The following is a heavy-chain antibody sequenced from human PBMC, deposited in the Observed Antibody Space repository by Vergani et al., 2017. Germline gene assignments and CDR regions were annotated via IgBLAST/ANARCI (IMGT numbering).Heavy chain of an antibody. D-gene: IGHD4-11*01. CDR1: GGSFTSYH. CDR2: SDHTGRP. J-gene: IGHJ6*03. V-gene: IGHV4-34*01. Sequence: QVQLQQWGGGLLKPSETLSLTCVVNGGSFTSYHWTWIRQSPGEGLECVGDSDHTGRPDYNPSLKSRLTMSVDKSRNQFSLTLNTVTATDTAIYFCARVNTETNGHLYYYYYMDVWGQGTAVTVS. CDR3: ARVNTETNGHLYYYYYMDV.